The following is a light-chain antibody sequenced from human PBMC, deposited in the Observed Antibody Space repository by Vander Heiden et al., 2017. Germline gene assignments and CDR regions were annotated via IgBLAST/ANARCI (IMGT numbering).Light chain of an antibody. J-gene: IGKJ1*01. CDR3: QHRCGWLPGT. Sequence: EVVLTQSPATLSLPPGEGATLSCRASQSVSSYLAWYQHKPGQAPRLLIYEAANSVTGIPGRFSGSGCGTDLSLTISSREQEDSAVYYCQHRCGWLPGTFGQGTKVEIK. CDR2: EAA. CDR1: QSVSSY. V-gene: IGKV3-11*01.